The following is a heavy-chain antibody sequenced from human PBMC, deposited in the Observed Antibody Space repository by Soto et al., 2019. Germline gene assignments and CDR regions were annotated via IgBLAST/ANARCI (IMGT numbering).Heavy chain of an antibody. J-gene: IGHJ6*02. Sequence: EVQLVGSGGGLVKPGGSLRLSCAASGFNFSSYAWNWVRQAPGKGLEWVSFISSSSSYTYYSDSVKGRFTISRDNAKNSLFLQMNRLRAEDTAVYYCAKDRGRGSLVSGGLDVWGQGTTVTVSS. CDR3: AKDRGRGSLVSGGLDV. V-gene: IGHV3-21*02. CDR2: ISSSSSYT. D-gene: IGHD2-15*01. CDR1: GFNFSSYA.